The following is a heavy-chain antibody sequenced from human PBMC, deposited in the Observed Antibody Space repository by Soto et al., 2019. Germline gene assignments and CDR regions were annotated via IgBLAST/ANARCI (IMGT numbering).Heavy chain of an antibody. Sequence: EEQLVESGGGLVQPGGSLTLSCAASGFTFSKYGMNWVRQAPGKGLEWVAFISSSNSPTYHADSVKRRFTNSRDNAKNSLYLQMNSLRAEDTAVYYCARFRFLDSRSVEFIEYWGQGTLVTVSP. CDR1: GFTFSKYG. D-gene: IGHD3-3*01. J-gene: IGHJ4*02. CDR2: ISSSNSPT. CDR3: ARFRFLDSRSVEFIEY. V-gene: IGHV3-48*01.